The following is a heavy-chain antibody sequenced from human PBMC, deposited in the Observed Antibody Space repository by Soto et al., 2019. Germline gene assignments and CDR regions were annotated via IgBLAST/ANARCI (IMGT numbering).Heavy chain of an antibody. Sequence: GGSLRLSCAASGFTFSSYGMHWVRQAPGKGLEWVAVIWYDGSNKYYADSVKGRFTISRDNSKNTLYLQMNSLRAEETAVYYCARQIFGVVTRGPFDYWGQGTLVTVSS. CDR1: GFTFSSYG. D-gene: IGHD3-3*01. V-gene: IGHV3-33*01. CDR3: ARQIFGVVTRGPFDY. J-gene: IGHJ4*02. CDR2: IWYDGSNK.